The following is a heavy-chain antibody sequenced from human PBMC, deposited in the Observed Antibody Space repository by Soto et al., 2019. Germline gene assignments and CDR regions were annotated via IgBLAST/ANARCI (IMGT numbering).Heavy chain of an antibody. CDR2: ISWSSGSI. CDR1: GFTFDDYA. V-gene: IGHV3-9*01. Sequence: EVQLVESGGGLVQPGRSLRLSCAASGFTFDDYAMHWVRQAPGKGLEWVSGISWSSGSIGYADSVKGRFTISRDNAKNALYLKMNSLTAEDKALYYCEKETAAAGRGWFDPWGQGTLVTVSS. J-gene: IGHJ5*02. CDR3: EKETAAAGRGWFDP. D-gene: IGHD6-13*01.